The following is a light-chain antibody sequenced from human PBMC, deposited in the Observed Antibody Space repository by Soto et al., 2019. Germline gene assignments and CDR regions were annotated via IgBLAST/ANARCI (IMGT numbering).Light chain of an antibody. CDR3: QQYDNWPVT. CDR1: PSVSSSY. J-gene: IGKJ4*01. V-gene: IGKV3D-15*01. CDR2: DAS. Sequence: IALTLSPSTLSWSPGERATLSCRSSPSVSSSYLAWYQHKPGQAPRLLIYDASAGATGIPARFSGSGSGTEFTLTINSLQSEDFAVYYCQQYDNWPVTFGGGTKVDIK.